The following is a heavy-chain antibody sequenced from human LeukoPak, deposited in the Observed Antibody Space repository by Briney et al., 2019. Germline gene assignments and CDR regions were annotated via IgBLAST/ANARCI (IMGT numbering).Heavy chain of an antibody. CDR2: ISGSGGNT. CDR3: AKTEREGTGWYRKNDY. D-gene: IGHD6-19*01. J-gene: IGHJ4*02. V-gene: IGHV3-23*01. Sequence: GGSLRLPCAASGFTFSSYAMSWVRQAPGNGLEWVSAISGSGGNTYYADSVKGRFTISRDNSKNTLNLQVNSLRAEDTALYYCAKTEREGTGWYRKNDYWGQGTLVTVSS. CDR1: GFTFSSYA.